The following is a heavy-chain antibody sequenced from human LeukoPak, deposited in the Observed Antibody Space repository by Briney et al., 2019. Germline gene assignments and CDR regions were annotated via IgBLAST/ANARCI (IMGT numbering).Heavy chain of an antibody. CDR1: GFTFSIYD. D-gene: IGHD2-15*01. Sequence: GGSLRLSCAASGFTFSIYDMHWVRQATGKGLVWVSAIGTAGDTYYPGSVKGRFTISRENAKNSLYLQMNSLRAGDTAVYYCARAKPDCSGGSCYSGTSHFDYWGQGTLVTVSS. V-gene: IGHV3-13*04. CDR3: ARAKPDCSGGSCYSGTSHFDY. CDR2: IGTAGDT. J-gene: IGHJ4*02.